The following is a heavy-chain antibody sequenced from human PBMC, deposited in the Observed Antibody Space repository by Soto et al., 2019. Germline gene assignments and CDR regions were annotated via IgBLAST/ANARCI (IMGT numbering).Heavy chain of an antibody. CDR3: ARDQRGGSGYTDY. J-gene: IGHJ4*02. CDR2: IYYSGST. CDR1: GGSISSGDYY. V-gene: IGHV4-30-4*01. Sequence: PSETLSLTCTVSGGSISSGDYYWSWIRQPPGKGLEWIGYIYYSGSTYYNPSLKSRVTISVDTSKNQFSLKLSSVTAADTAVYYCARDQRGGSGYTDYWGQGTLVTVSS. D-gene: IGHD5-12*01.